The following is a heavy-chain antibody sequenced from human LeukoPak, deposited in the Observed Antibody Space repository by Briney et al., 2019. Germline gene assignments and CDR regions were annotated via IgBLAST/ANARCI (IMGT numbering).Heavy chain of an antibody. CDR2: IIPIFGTA. Sequence: SVKVSCKASGGTFSSYAISWVRQAPGQGLEWMGGIIPIFGTANYAQKFQGRVTITADKSTSTAYMELSSLRSEDTDVYYCARDPDRWSYYGSGNANNWFDPWGQGTLVTVSS. J-gene: IGHJ5*02. CDR3: ARDPDRWSYYGSGNANNWFDP. V-gene: IGHV1-69*06. CDR1: GGTFSSYA. D-gene: IGHD3-10*01.